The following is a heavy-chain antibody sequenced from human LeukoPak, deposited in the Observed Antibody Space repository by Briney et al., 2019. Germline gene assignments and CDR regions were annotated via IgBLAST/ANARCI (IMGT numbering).Heavy chain of an antibody. CDR1: GYTFTTYY. D-gene: IGHD1-26*01. CDR3: ARDLGGSYQDY. Sequence: ASVTVSCKASGYTFTTYYMHWVRQAPGQGFEWMGIINPSGGSTNYVQKFQGRVTMTRDTSTSTVYMQLSSLRSDDTAVYYCARDLGGSYQDYWGQGTLVTVSS. V-gene: IGHV1-46*01. J-gene: IGHJ4*02. CDR2: INPSGGST.